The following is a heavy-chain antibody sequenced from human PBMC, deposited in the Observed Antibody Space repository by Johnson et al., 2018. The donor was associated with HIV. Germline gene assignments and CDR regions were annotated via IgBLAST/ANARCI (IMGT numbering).Heavy chain of an antibody. Sequence: VQLVESGGGVVQPGRSLRLSCAASGFTFSSYAMHWVRQAPGKGLEWVAVIGYDGSDKYYADSVKGRVTISRDNPKNTVYLQMHSLRIEDTAVYYCAREELEPNVFDIWGQGTMVTVSS. D-gene: IGHD1-1*01. CDR2: IGYDGSDK. CDR3: AREELEPNVFDI. V-gene: IGHV3-30*04. CDR1: GFTFSSYA. J-gene: IGHJ3*02.